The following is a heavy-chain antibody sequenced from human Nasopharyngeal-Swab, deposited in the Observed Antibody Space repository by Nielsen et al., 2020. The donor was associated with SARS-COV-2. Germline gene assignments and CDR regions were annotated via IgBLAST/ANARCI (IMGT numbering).Heavy chain of an antibody. J-gene: IGHJ4*02. D-gene: IGHD3-22*01. V-gene: IGHV1-69*10. CDR2: IIPTADLK. CDR3: AIDSRTYVDTSGHLDY. CDR1: GDTFSRYG. Sequence: SVKVSCKASGDTFSRYGFSWVRQSPGQGLEWRGRIIPTADLKNYAQQFQGRVPITADKSTSTTYMELSSLRSEDTAVYYCAIDSRTYVDTSGHLDYWGQGTLVTVSS.